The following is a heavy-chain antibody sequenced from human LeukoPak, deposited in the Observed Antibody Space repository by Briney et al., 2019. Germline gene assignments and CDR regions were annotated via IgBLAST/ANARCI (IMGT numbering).Heavy chain of an antibody. CDR3: ARHDIRGGAYDI. CDR1: GDSISRYY. V-gene: IGHV4-59*08. D-gene: IGHD3-10*01. CDR2: IHYTGDT. J-gene: IGHJ3*02. Sequence: SSETLSLTCSVSGDSISRYYWSWIRQPPGRGLEYIGYIHYTGDTNYNPSLKSRVTISVDTSKKQLSLKLSSVTAADTAVYYWARHDIRGGAYDIWGQGKMVTVSS.